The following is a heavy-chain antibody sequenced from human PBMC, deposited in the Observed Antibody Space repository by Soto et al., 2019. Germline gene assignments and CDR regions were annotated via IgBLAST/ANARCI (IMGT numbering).Heavy chain of an antibody. D-gene: IGHD3-9*01. CDR1: GYSFTSYW. CDR3: ARLPYDIVTGSVWDYYYYGMDV. J-gene: IGHJ6*02. Sequence: GESLKISCKGSGYSFTSYWISWVRQMPGKGLEWMGRIDPSDSYTNYSPSFQGHVTISADKSISTAYLQWSSLKASDTAMYYCARLPYDIVTGSVWDYYYYGMDVWGQGTTVTVSS. CDR2: IDPSDSYT. V-gene: IGHV5-10-1*01.